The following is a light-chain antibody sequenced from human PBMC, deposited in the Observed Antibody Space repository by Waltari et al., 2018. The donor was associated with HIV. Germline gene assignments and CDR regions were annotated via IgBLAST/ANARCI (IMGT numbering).Light chain of an antibody. CDR3: QQYHNWPLT. V-gene: IGKV3-15*01. Sequence: ETVMTQSPATLSVSPGDRATLSCRASQSVGSNLAWYQQKPGQAPRLLVYGAFTRATGIPARFSGSGSGTEFTLTISSLQSEDFAVYSCQQYHNWPLTFGGGTKVEIK. CDR1: QSVGSN. J-gene: IGKJ4*01. CDR2: GAF.